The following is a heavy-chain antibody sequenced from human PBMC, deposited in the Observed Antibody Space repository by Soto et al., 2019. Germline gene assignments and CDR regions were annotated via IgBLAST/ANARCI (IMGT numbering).Heavy chain of an antibody. CDR3: ARQAHTRPKTGHDAFDV. Sequence: PGESLKISCKGSGYSFNTYWIAWVRQMPGKGLEWMGIIYPGDSETRYSPSFQGHVTISADKSVSTAYLQWSSLKASDTAIYYCARQAHTRPKTGHDAFDVRARGTMVTVSS. D-gene: IGHD3-9*01. CDR2: IYPGDSET. V-gene: IGHV5-51*01. J-gene: IGHJ3*01. CDR1: GYSFNTYW.